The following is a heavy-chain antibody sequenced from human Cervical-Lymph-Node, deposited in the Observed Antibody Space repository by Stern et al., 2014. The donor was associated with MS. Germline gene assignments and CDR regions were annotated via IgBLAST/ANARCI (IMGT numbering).Heavy chain of an antibody. V-gene: IGHV3-21*01. CDR2: INSRSSSI. D-gene: IGHD1-26*01. CDR1: GFTFSTHA. CDR3: ATGGGSYNH. J-gene: IGHJ5*02. Sequence: EVQLVESGGGLVRPGGSLRLSCAASGFTFSTHALNWVRQAPGKGLEWVSSINSRSSSIVYAESVKGRFTISRDNAKNSLFLQMNSLRAEDTAVYYCATGGGSYNHWGQGALVTVSS.